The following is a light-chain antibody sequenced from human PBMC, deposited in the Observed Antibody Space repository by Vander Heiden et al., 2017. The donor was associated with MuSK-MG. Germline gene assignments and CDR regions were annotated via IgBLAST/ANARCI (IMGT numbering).Light chain of an antibody. CDR1: SSSIGSNF. Sequence: QSVLTQPPSASGTPGQGVTISCSGSSSSIGSNFVSWYQQPPGTAPKLLIYRSNKRPAGVPDRFSGSKSGTSASLAISGLRSEDEADYYCAAWDDSLNIWVFGGGTKLTVL. J-gene: IGLJ3*02. CDR3: AAWDDSLNIWV. V-gene: IGLV1-47*01. CDR2: RSN.